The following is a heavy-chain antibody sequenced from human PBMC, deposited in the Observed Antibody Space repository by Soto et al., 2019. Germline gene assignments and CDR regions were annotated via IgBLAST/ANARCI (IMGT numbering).Heavy chain of an antibody. D-gene: IGHD2-2*01. J-gene: IGHJ4*02. CDR1: GLTFSGYW. CDR2: LHPNGTFT. V-gene: IGHV3-74*01. Sequence: EVQLVESGGCLVQPGGSLRLSYAGSGLTFSGYWMHWVRQAPGKGPVWVSRLHPNGTFTTNADSVKGRFTISRDNAKHTVYLQMNSLRADDTAVYYCARGGTSTTYGGLFYNWGQGTLVNVSS. CDR3: ARGGTSTTYGGLFYN.